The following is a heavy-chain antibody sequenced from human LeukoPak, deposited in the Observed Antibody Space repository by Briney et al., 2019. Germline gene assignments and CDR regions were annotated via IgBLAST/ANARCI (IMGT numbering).Heavy chain of an antibody. CDR2: IYYSGST. Sequence: SETLSLTCTVSGGSISTYYWSWIRQPPWKGLEWIGYIYYSGSTNYNPSLKSRVAISVDTSKNQFSLKLSSVTAADTAVYYCARRRAAAGVFDYWGQGTLVTVSS. J-gene: IGHJ4*02. CDR1: GGSISTYY. D-gene: IGHD6-13*01. CDR3: ARRRAAAGVFDY. V-gene: IGHV4-59*08.